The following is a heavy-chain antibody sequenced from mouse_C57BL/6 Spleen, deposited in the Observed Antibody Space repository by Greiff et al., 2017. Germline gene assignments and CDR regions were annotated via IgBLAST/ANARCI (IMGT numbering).Heavy chain of an antibody. J-gene: IGHJ2*01. CDR1: GYAFSSYW. Sequence: LQESGAELVKPGASVKISCKASGYAFSSYWMNWVKQRPGKGLEWIGQIYPGDGDTNYNGKFKGKATLTADKSSSTAYMQLSSLTSEDSAVYFCERSGSYGGDYWGQGTTLTVSS. D-gene: IGHD1-1*01. CDR2: IYPGDGDT. V-gene: IGHV1-80*01. CDR3: ERSGSYGGDY.